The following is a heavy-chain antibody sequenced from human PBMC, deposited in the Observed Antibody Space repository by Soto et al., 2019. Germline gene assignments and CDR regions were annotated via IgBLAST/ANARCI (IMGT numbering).Heavy chain of an antibody. CDR1: RFTFGDYP. CDR2: ISDTSIDT. D-gene: IGHD2-21*02. CDR3: AKTAATQFSDFVFDR. Sequence: GGSLRLSCVASRFTFGDYPMNWVRQAPGTGLEWVSGISDTSIDTYYADSVKGRFTISRDNSQSMLFLHMSSLRAEDTALSDWAKTAATQFSDFVFDRCGQGTLLTVSS. J-gene: IGHJ5*02. V-gene: IGHV3-23*01.